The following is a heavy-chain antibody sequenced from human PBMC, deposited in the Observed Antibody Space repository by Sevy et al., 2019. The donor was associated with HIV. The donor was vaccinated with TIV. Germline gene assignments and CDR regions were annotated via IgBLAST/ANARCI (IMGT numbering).Heavy chain of an antibody. CDR2: ISYDGSNK. J-gene: IGHJ4*02. CDR1: GFTFSSYA. CDR3: ASFHDSSGYYYDPDFDY. D-gene: IGHD3-22*01. V-gene: IGHV3-30*04. Sequence: GGSLRLSCAASGFTFSSYAMHWVRQAPGKGLEWVAVISYDGSNKYYADSVKRRFTISRDNSKNTLYLQMNSLRAEDTAVYYCASFHDSSGYYYDPDFDYWGQGTLVTVSS.